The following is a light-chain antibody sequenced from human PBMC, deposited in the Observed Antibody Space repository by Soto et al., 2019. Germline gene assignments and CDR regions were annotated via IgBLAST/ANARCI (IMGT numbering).Light chain of an antibody. CDR1: RSNIGSNT. J-gene: IGLJ3*02. Sequence: QSVLAQPPSASGTPGQRVTISRSGSRSNIGSNTVSWYQQLPLSAPQLLIYSNNQRPSGVPDRFSGSKSATSASLAISGLQSEDEADYYCAAWDDSLNGRVFGGGTKVTVL. CDR3: AAWDDSLNGRV. CDR2: SNN. V-gene: IGLV1-44*01.